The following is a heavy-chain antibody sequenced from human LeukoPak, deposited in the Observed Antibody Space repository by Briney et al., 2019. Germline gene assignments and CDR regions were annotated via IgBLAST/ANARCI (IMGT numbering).Heavy chain of an antibody. CDR1: GFIVSSNY. CDR3: ARVISDPRGYSGYVYNWFDP. CDR2: IYSGGST. J-gene: IGHJ5*02. V-gene: IGHV3-66*01. D-gene: IGHD5-12*01. Sequence: HPGGSLRLSCAASGFIVSSNYMSWVRQAPGKGLEWVSVIYSGGSTYYADSVKGRFTISRDNSKNTLYLQMNSLRAEDTAVYYCARVISDPRGYSGYVYNWFDPWGQGTLVTVSS.